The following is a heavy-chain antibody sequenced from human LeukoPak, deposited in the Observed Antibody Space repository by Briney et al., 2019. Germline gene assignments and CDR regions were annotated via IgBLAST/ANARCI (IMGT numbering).Heavy chain of an antibody. J-gene: IGHJ4*02. Sequence: GASVKVSCKASGGTFGSYAISWVRQAPGQGLEWMGGIIPIFGTANYAQKFQGRVTITADKSTSTAYMELSSLRSEDTAVYYCARGRIAAAGTYQDYFDYWGQGTLVTVSS. V-gene: IGHV1-69*06. CDR1: GGTFGSYA. D-gene: IGHD6-13*01. CDR2: IIPIFGTA. CDR3: ARGRIAAAGTYQDYFDY.